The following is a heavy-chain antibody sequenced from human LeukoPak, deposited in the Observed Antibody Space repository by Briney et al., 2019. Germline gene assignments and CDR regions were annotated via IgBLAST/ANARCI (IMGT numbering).Heavy chain of an antibody. CDR2: FYYTGST. Sequence: SETLSLTCTVSGGSISPYFWSWIRQPPGKRLEWIGYFYYTGSTNYNPSLKSRLTMSVDTSKNQFSLKLSSVTAADTAVYYCARLPYPGGFDYWGQGTLVTVSS. CDR1: GGSISPYF. J-gene: IGHJ4*02. V-gene: IGHV4-59*01. CDR3: ARLPYPGGFDY. D-gene: IGHD3-16*01.